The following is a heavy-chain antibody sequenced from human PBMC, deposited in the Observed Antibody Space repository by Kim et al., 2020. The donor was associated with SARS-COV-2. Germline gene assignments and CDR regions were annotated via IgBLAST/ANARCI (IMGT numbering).Heavy chain of an antibody. D-gene: IGHD3-22*01. J-gene: IGHJ4*02. CDR2: ISSSGSTI. Sequence: GGSLRLSCAASGFTFSSYEMNWVRQAPGKGLEWVSYISSSGSTIYYADSVKGRFTISRDNAKNSLYLQMNSLRAEDTAVYYCARVEQDYDSSGYYRYWGQGTLVTVSS. CDR3: ARVEQDYDSSGYYRY. CDR1: GFTFSSYE. V-gene: IGHV3-48*03.